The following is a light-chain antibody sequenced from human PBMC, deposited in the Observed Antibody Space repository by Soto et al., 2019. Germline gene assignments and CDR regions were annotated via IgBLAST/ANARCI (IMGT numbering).Light chain of an antibody. Sequence: DIPMTQSPSSLSASVGDRVTITCRASQSISNSLNWYQHKPGKAPKLLIYAASSLQSGVPSRFSGSGSGTDFTLTISSLQPEDFATYYCQQSYSTPPWTFGQGTKVEIK. J-gene: IGKJ1*01. CDR2: AAS. CDR1: QSISNS. CDR3: QQSYSTPPWT. V-gene: IGKV1-39*01.